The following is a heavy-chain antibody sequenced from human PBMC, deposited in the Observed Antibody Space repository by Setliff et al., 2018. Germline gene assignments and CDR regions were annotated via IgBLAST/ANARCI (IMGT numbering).Heavy chain of an antibody. CDR1: GGSISSST. Sequence: ETLSLTCTVSGGSISSSTNYWGWIRQPPGKGLEWVSAISGSGGSTYYADSVKGRFTISRDNSKNTLYLQMNSLRAEDTALYYCARQATDYWGQGTLVTVSS. CDR3: ARQATDY. J-gene: IGHJ4*02. V-gene: IGHV3-23*01. CDR2: ISGSGGST.